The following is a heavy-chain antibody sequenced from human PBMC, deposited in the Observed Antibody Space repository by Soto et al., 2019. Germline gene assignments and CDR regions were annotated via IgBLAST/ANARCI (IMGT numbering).Heavy chain of an antibody. V-gene: IGHV3-74*01. J-gene: IGHJ6*02. CDR2: INSDGSST. Sequence: EVQLVESGGGLVQPGGSLRLSCAASGFTFSTYWIHWVRQAPGKGLVWVSRINSDGSSTNYADSVKGRFTISRDNAKNTLFLQMNSLRAEDTAAYYCARDRWGGGRDMDVWGQGTTVTVSS. D-gene: IGHD3-10*01. CDR1: GFTFSTYW. CDR3: ARDRWGGGRDMDV.